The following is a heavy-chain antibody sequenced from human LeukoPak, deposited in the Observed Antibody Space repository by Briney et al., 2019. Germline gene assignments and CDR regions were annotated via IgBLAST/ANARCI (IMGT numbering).Heavy chain of an antibody. CDR3: ARSRVNYYYYGMDV. J-gene: IGHJ6*02. V-gene: IGHV1-69*13. Sequence: SVKVSCKASGGAFSSYAISWVRQAPGQGLEWMGGIIPIFGTANYAQKFQGRVTITADESTSTAYMELSSLRSEDTAVYYCARSRVNYYYYGMDVWGQGTTVTVSS. CDR1: GGAFSSYA. CDR2: IIPIFGTA.